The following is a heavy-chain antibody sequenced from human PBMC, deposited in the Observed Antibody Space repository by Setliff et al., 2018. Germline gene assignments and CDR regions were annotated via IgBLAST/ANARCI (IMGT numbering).Heavy chain of an antibody. V-gene: IGHV3-74*01. D-gene: IGHD1-26*01. CDR3: TREHTPWVGASHHDC. CDR2: IDKDGSST. Sequence: SGGSLRLSCAASGFRISFREYWMFWVRQAPGKGLEWVARIDKDGSSTVYADSVKGRFTISRDNVKKMLYLQMDSLRTEDTAVYYCTREHTPWVGASHHDCWGQGTQVTVSS. J-gene: IGHJ4*02. CDR1: GFRISFREYW.